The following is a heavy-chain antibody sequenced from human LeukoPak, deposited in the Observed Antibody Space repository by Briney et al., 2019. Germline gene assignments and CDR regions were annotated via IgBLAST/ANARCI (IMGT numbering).Heavy chain of an antibody. CDR2: IIPIFGTA. D-gene: IGHD3-22*01. V-gene: IGHV1-69*13. J-gene: IGHJ4*02. CDR1: GGTFSSYA. CDR3: ARGYSSGYPFDY. Sequence: GASVKVSCKASGGTFSSYAISWVRQAPGQGLEWMGGIIPIFGTANYAQKFQGRVTITVDESTSTAYMELSSLRSEDTAVYYCARGYSSGYPFDYWGQGTLVTVSS.